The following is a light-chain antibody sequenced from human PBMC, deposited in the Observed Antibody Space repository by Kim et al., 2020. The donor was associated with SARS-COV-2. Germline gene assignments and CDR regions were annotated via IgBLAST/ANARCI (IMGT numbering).Light chain of an antibody. CDR2: YDT. Sequence: APAEAARISGEGKKIGSKNVHGYQQKPGPAPMVVIYYDTHRPSGIPERFSGSNSGNTATLIIISVEAGDEADYYCQVWDGSSDEWVFGGGTQLTVL. CDR1: KIGSKN. J-gene: IGLJ3*02. V-gene: IGLV3-21*04. CDR3: QVWDGSSDEWV.